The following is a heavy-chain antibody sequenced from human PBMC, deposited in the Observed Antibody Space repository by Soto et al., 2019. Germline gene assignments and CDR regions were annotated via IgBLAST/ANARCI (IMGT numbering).Heavy chain of an antibody. Sequence: AGGSLRLSCAASGFTFSSHAMSWVRQAPEKGLEWVSAISGSGGSTYYADSVKGRFTISRDYSKNTLYLQMNSLRAEDTAIYYCAKLRGTVNSGWGPFDYWGQGSLVTVSS. CDR2: ISGSGGST. D-gene: IGHD6-19*01. J-gene: IGHJ4*02. CDR1: GFTFSSHA. V-gene: IGHV3-23*01. CDR3: AKLRGTVNSGWGPFDY.